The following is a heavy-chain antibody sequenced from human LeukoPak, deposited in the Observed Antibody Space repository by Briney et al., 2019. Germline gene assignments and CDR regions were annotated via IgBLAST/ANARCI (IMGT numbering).Heavy chain of an antibody. J-gene: IGHJ4*02. Sequence: GGSLRLSCAVSGLTFSDAWISWVRRAPGKGLEWVARNTPDGTEDYAAPVNGRFTASRDYSKTTVYLQMNSLTTEDTAVYYCTTPPRRGGLPYFAYGGQEPVVPVSS. CDR1: GLTFSDAW. V-gene: IGHV3-15*01. CDR2: NTPDGTE. D-gene: IGHD3-10*01. CDR3: TTPPRRGGLPYFAY.